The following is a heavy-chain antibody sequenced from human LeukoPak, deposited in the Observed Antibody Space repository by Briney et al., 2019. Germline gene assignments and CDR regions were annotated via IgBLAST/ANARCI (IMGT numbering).Heavy chain of an antibody. CDR2: IYYSGST. Sequence: SETLSLTCTVSGGSISSYYWSWIRQPPGKGLEWIGYIYYSGSTNYNPSLKSRVTISVDTSKNQFSLKLSSVTAADTAVYYCARSLGYSSTWFYFDYWAREPWSPSPQ. V-gene: IGHV4-59*08. D-gene: IGHD6-13*01. J-gene: IGHJ4*02. CDR1: GGSISSYY. CDR3: ARSLGYSSTWFYFDY.